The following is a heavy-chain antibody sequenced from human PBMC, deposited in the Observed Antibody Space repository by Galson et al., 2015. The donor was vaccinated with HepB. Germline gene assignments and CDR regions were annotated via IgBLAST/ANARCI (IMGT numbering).Heavy chain of an antibody. V-gene: IGHV4-31*03. CDR1: GGSISSGGYY. CDR3: ARGLTISGYFDY. CDR2: IYYSGST. J-gene: IGHJ4*02. Sequence: TLSLTCTVSGGSISSGGYYWSWIRQHPGKGLEWIGYIYYSGSTYYNPSLKSRVTISVDTFKNQFSLKLSSVTAADTAVYYCARGLTISGYFDYWGQGTLVTVSS. D-gene: IGHD3-3*02.